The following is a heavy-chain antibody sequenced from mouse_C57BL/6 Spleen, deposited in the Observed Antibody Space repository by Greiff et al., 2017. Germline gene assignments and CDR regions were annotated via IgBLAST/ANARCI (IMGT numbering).Heavy chain of an antibody. CDR2: INPSTGGT. D-gene: IGHD2-2*01. CDR1: GYSFTGYY. J-gene: IGHJ2*01. CDR3: ARRTLGYDVN. Sequence: EVKLQESGPELVKPGASVKISCKASGYSFTGYYMNWVKQSPEKSLEWIGEINPSTGGTTYNQKFKAEATLTVDKSSSTAYMQLKSLTSEDSAVYYCARRTLGYDVNWGQGTTLTVSS. V-gene: IGHV1-42*01.